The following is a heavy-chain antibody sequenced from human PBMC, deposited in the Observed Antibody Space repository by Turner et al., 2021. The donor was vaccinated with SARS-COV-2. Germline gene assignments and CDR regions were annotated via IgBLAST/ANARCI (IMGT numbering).Heavy chain of an antibody. Sequence: EVQLVESGGALVQPGGSLRLSCAASGFTCSSYWMSWVRQAPGKGLELVANIKQDGSEKYYVDSVKGRFTISRDHAKNSLYLQMNSLRAEDTAVYYCARLGRDDWYFDLWGRGTLVTVSS. CDR3: ARLGRDDWYFDL. V-gene: IGHV3-7*01. CDR2: IKQDGSEK. J-gene: IGHJ2*01. CDR1: GFTCSSYW. D-gene: IGHD1-26*01.